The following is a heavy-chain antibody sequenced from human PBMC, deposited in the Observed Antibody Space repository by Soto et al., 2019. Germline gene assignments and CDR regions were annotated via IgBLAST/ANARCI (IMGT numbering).Heavy chain of an antibody. CDR3: ARGDVTTGVL. V-gene: IGHV4-34*01. D-gene: IGHD4-17*01. CDR1: GGSVGGYY. Sequence: PSETLSLTCAVYGGSVGGYYWSWVRQPPGEGLEWIGEINHSGSITYAPSLKSRVTMSVDTSKNQFSLRLNSVTAADTAVYYCARGDVTTGVLWGQGTQVTVS. J-gene: IGHJ4*02. CDR2: INHSGSI.